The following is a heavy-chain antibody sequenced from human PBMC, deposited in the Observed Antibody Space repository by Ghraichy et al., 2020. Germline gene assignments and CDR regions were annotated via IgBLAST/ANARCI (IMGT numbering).Heavy chain of an antibody. Sequence: SETLSLTCAVYGGSFSGYYWSWIRQPPGKGLEWIGEINHSGSTNYNPSLKSRVTISVDTSKNQFSLKLSSVTAADTAVYYCARIPGSYLSYYYYGMDVWGQGTTVTVSS. CDR2: INHSGST. V-gene: IGHV4-34*01. CDR1: GGSFSGYY. D-gene: IGHD1-26*01. CDR3: ARIPGSYLSYYYYGMDV. J-gene: IGHJ6*02.